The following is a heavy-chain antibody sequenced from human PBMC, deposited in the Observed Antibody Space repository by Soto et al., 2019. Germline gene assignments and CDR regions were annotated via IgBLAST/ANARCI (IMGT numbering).Heavy chain of an antibody. Sequence: GSLRLSCAVSGFIFRSYAMTGVRQARGKGLEWVSSISGSGGSTYYSDSVRGRFTISRDNSKKMLYLEMNSLKGDDTAVYYCAKDGSWGDHYYFDNWGQGTLVTVSS. CDR3: AKDGSWGDHYYFDN. V-gene: IGHV3-23*01. D-gene: IGHD2-21*02. J-gene: IGHJ4*02. CDR2: ISGSGGST. CDR1: GFIFRSYA.